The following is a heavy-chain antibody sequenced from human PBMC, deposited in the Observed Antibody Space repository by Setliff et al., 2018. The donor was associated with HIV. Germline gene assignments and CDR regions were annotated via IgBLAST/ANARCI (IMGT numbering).Heavy chain of an antibody. Sequence: SVKVSCKASGGTFSSYAISWVRQAPGQGLEWMGGIIPIFGTANYAQKFQGRVTITTDESTSTAYMELSRLRSEDTAVYYCARDLGYSYPHGLDYWGQGTLVTVSS. V-gene: IGHV1-69*05. J-gene: IGHJ4*01. CDR1: GGTFSSYA. CDR3: ARDLGYSYPHGLDY. CDR2: IIPIFGTA. D-gene: IGHD5-18*01.